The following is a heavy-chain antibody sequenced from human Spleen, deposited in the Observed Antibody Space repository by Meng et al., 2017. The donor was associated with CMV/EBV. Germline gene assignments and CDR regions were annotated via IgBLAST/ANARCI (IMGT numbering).Heavy chain of an antibody. CDR1: GYSISSGYY. J-gene: IGHJ6*02. V-gene: IGHV4-38-2*02. CDR2: IYRSGST. Sequence: SETLSLTCTVSGYSISSGYYWGWIRQPPGKWLEWIGSIYRSGSTYYNPSLKSRVTISVDTSKEQFSLKLSSVTAADTAVYYCARDLPASDGMDVWGQGTTVTVSS. CDR3: ARDLPASDGMDV.